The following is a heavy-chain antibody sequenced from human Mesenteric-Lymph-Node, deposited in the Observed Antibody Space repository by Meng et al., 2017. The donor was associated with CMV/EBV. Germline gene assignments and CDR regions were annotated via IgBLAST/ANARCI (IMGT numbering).Heavy chain of an antibody. CDR1: GFSFSGYW. Sequence: GGSLRLSCAASGFSFSGYWMHWVRQAPGKGLVWVSLINSDGSSTTYADPVQGRFTFSRDNAKNTLYLQMNSLRAEDTAVYYCARGGYGNFFNSWGQGTLVTVSS. V-gene: IGHV3-74*03. CDR3: ARGGYGNFFNS. D-gene: IGHD5-18*01. J-gene: IGHJ4*02. CDR2: INSDGSST.